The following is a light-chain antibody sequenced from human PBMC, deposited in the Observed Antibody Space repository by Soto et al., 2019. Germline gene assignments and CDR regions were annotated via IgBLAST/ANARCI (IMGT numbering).Light chain of an antibody. CDR3: HQYNGCPRT. Sequence: ELVMTYSPATLSVSPVERATLSCRASQSISNNLAWYQQKPGQAPSLLFYGASNRASGVPARFSGSGSGTEFTLTISSLQSEDFAIYYCHQYNGCPRTFGQGTKVAI. CDR2: GAS. J-gene: IGKJ1*01. CDR1: QSISNN. V-gene: IGKV3-15*01.